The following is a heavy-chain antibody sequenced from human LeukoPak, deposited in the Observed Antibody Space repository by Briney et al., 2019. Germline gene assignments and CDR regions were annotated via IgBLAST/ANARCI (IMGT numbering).Heavy chain of an antibody. CDR3: ARADRLDGAPYLIGP. Sequence: EASAKVSCKTSGYTFTDYYIHWVRQAPGQGLEWMGWINPNSGVISSAQKFRGRVTMTRDTSITTVYMEVRWLTSDDTAIYYCARADRLDGAPYLIGPWGQGTLVTVSS. V-gene: IGHV1-2*02. D-gene: IGHD2-21*01. CDR2: INPNSGVI. CDR1: GYTFTDYY. J-gene: IGHJ5*02.